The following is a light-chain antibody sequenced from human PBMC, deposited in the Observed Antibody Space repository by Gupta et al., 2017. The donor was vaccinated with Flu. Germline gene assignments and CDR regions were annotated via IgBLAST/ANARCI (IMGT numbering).Light chain of an antibody. Sequence: QSVLTQPPSVSGAPGQRVTISCTWSSSNIGAGYDVHWYQQLPGTAPKLLIYDNSNRPSGVPDRFSGSKSGTSASLAITGLQAEDEADYYCQSYDSSLSGSRVFGTGTKVTVL. J-gene: IGLJ1*01. V-gene: IGLV1-40*01. CDR1: SSNIGAGYD. CDR2: DNS. CDR3: QSYDSSLSGSRV.